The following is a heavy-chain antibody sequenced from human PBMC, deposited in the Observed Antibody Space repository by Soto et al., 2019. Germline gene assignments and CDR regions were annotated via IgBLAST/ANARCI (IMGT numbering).Heavy chain of an antibody. D-gene: IGHD6-13*01. CDR3: ARVSSEFIAAAGTYDYYYYGMDV. CDR1: GFTVSSKY. Sequence: PGGSLRLSCAASGFTVSSKYMTWVRRAPGKGLEWVSLIQSGGTTYYADSVKGRFTITRDTSASTAYMELSSLRSEDTAVYYCARVSSEFIAAAGTYDYYYYGMDVWGQGTTVTVSS. J-gene: IGHJ6*02. CDR2: IQSGGTT. V-gene: IGHV3-66*01.